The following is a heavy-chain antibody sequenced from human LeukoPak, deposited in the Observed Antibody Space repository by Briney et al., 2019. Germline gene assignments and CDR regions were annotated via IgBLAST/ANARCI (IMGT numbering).Heavy chain of an antibody. J-gene: IGHJ5*02. CDR2: IYYSGST. CDR1: GGSIFTDGHY. Sequence: SETLSLTCTVSGGSIFTDGHYAAWIRQPPGKGLEWIGSIYYSGSTYYNPSLKSRATISVDTSKNQFSLKLSSVTAADTAVYYCGRVFDLWGQGTLVTVSS. CDR3: GRVFDL. V-gene: IGHV4-39*07.